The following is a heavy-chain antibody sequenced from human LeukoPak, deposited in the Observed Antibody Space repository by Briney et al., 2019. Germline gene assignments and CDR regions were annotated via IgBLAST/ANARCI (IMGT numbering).Heavy chain of an antibody. CDR1: GGSFSGYY. CDR3: ARGPPSRGYSYGPARDGMDV. Sequence: SETLSLTCAVYGGSFSGYYWSWIRQSPGKGLEWIGEFNHGGSTKFNPSLESRVTIPVDTSKNQFSLKVNSVIAADTAVYYCARGPPSRGYSYGPARDGMDVWGKGTTVTVSS. D-gene: IGHD5-18*01. J-gene: IGHJ6*04. V-gene: IGHV4-34*01. CDR2: FNHGGST.